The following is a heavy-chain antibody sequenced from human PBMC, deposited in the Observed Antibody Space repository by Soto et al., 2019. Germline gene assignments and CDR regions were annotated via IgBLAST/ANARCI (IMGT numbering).Heavy chain of an antibody. Sequence: ETLSLTCTVSGGSISSYYWSWIRQPAGKGLEWIGRIYTSESTNYNPSLKSRVTMSVDTSKNQFSLKLSSVTAADTAVYYCARGLTGWVSPRDAFDIWGQGTMVTVSS. D-gene: IGHD1-26*01. V-gene: IGHV4-4*07. CDR2: IYTSEST. CDR1: GGSISSYY. J-gene: IGHJ3*02. CDR3: ARGLTGWVSPRDAFDI.